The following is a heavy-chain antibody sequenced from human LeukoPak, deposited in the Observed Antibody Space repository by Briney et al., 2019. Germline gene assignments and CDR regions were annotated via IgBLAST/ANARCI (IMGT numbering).Heavy chain of an antibody. D-gene: IGHD6-19*01. Sequence: SETLSLTCTVSGVSINISYWSWIRQPPGKGLEWIGYIYYSGSTNYNPSLKSRVTISVDTSKNQFSLKLSSVTAADTAVYYCARDRDSSGWYDYWGQGTLVTVSS. CDR2: IYYSGST. J-gene: IGHJ4*02. CDR3: ARDRDSSGWYDY. V-gene: IGHV4-59*01. CDR1: GVSINISY.